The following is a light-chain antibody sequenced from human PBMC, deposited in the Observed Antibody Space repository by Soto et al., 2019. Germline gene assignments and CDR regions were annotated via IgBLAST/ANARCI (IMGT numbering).Light chain of an antibody. CDR3: QQYNNWPGT. V-gene: IGKV3D-15*01. Sequence: EIVLTQSPGILSLSPGERATLSCRASQSVSSSSLAWYQQKPGQAPRLLIYGASSRATGIPARFSGSGSGAEFTLTISSLQSEDFAVYYCQQYNNWPGTFGQGTKV. CDR2: GAS. J-gene: IGKJ1*01. CDR1: QSVSSS.